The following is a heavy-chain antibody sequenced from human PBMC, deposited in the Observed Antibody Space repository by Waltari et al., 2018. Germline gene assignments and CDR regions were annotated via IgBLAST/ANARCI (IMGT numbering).Heavy chain of an antibody. V-gene: IGHV3-23*01. D-gene: IGHD5-18*01. CDR3: ATAYSNSCFNH. CDR2: VCESGRCT. J-gene: IGHJ4*02. Sequence: EVPLLESVGGLVEQGGSLSLSCAASCFIFSSYAMSWVRQAPGKGLEWGAGVCESGRCTYDADSVKGRFSISRDNSKNTVFLQINSLRAEDTAVYFCATAYSNSCFNHWGQGTLVTVSS. CDR1: CFIFSSYA.